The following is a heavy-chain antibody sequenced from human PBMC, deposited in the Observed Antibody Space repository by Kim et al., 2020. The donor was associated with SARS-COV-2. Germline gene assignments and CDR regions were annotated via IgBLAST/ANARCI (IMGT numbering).Heavy chain of an antibody. J-gene: IGHJ4*02. CDR3: ARADYDMLTGYVPAGY. CDR2: ISAYNGNT. D-gene: IGHD3-9*01. Sequence: ASVKVSCKASGYTFTSYGISWVRQAPGQGLEWMGWISAYNGNTNYAQKLQGKVTMTTDTSTSTAYMELRSLRTDDTAVYYCARADYDMLTGYVPAGYWGQGTLVTVPS. CDR1: GYTFTSYG. V-gene: IGHV1-18*01.